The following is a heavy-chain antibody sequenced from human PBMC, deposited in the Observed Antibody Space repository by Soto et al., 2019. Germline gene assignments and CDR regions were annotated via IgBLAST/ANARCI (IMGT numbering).Heavy chain of an antibody. CDR3: ARENHGDAFDF. CDR2: ISGSGGST. Sequence: VGSLRLSCAASGFTFSSYAMSWVRQAPGKGLEWVSAISGSGGSTYYADSVKGRFTMSRDNAWNSLYLQMTSLRDEDTAVYYCARENHGDAFDFWGQGIQVTVSS. J-gene: IGHJ4*02. D-gene: IGHD4-17*01. V-gene: IGHV3-23*01. CDR1: GFTFSSYA.